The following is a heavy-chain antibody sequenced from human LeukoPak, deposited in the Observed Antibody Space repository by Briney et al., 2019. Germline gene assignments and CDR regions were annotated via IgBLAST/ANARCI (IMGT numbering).Heavy chain of an antibody. D-gene: IGHD2/OR15-2a*01. Sequence: SVKVSCKASGGTFSSYAISWVRQAPGQGLEWMGGIIPIFGTANYAQKFQCRVTITADESTSTAYMELSSLRSEDTAVYYCARIIRGKRDYYYMDVWGKGTTVTVSS. CDR1: GGTFSSYA. J-gene: IGHJ6*03. CDR2: IIPIFGTA. CDR3: ARIIRGKRDYYYMDV. V-gene: IGHV1-69*13.